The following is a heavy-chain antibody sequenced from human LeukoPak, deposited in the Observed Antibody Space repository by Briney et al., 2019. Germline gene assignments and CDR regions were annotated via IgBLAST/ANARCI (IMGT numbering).Heavy chain of an antibody. CDR1: GVTFSSYG. V-gene: IGHV3-23*01. D-gene: IGHD3-10*01. CDR2: IRASAATT. Sequence: GASLRLSCAASGVTFSSYGMTWVRQAPGKGLEWVACIRASAATTYYADSVKGRFTISRDNSKITLYLQMASLRAEDTAIYYCAKAGSGSYYSYWGQGTLVTVSS. CDR3: AKAGSGSYYSY. J-gene: IGHJ4*02.